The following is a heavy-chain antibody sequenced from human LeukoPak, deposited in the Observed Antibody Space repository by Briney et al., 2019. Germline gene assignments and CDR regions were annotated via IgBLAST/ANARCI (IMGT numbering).Heavy chain of an antibody. D-gene: IGHD4-17*01. CDR1: GFTFSSYA. CDR3: ARDRYGDYGREIDY. Sequence: GGSLRLSCAASGFTFSSYAMHWVRQAPGKGLEWLAVISFDGGNKNYADSVKARFTISRDNPKDTLYLQVNSLRAEDTAVYYCARDRYGDYGREIDYWGQGTLVTVSS. V-gene: IGHV3-30-3*01. CDR2: ISFDGGNK. J-gene: IGHJ4*02.